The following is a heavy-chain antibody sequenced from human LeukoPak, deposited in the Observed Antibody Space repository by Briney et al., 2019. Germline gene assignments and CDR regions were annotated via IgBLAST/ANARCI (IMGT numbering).Heavy chain of an antibody. CDR2: ISLGSSTI. Sequence: GGSLRLSCAASGFTFSSFTMNWARQVPGKGLEWVSYISLGSSTIFYADSVKGRFTISRDNAKNSLYLQMNSLRDDDTAVYYCARVGNGRSWDYWGQGTLVSVSS. J-gene: IGHJ4*02. V-gene: IGHV3-48*02. CDR1: GFTFSSFT. D-gene: IGHD2-15*01. CDR3: ARVGNGRSWDY.